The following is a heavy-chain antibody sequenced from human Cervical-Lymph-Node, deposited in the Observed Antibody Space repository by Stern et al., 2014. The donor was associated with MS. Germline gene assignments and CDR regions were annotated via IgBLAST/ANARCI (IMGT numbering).Heavy chain of an antibody. Sequence: MQPVESGAEVKKPGSSVKVSCKASGGTFSSYAISWVRQATGQGLEWMGGIIPIFGTANYAQKFQGRVTITADESTSTAYMELSSLRSEDTAVYYCARDSWDSSSWYRLDYWGQGTLVTVSS. V-gene: IGHV1-69*01. J-gene: IGHJ4*02. CDR2: IIPIFGTA. CDR1: GGTFSSYA. CDR3: ARDSWDSSSWYRLDY. D-gene: IGHD6-13*01.